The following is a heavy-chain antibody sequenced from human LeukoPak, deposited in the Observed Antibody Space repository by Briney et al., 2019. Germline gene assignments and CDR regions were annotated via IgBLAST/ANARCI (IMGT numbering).Heavy chain of an antibody. D-gene: IGHD3-22*01. Sequence: PSETLSLTCTVSGGSISSYYWSWIRQPAGKGLEWIGRIYTSGSTNYNPSLKSRVTMSVDTSKNQFSLKLSSVTAADTAVYYCARDRATMIVAVNPVGYYMDVWGKGTTVTVSS. V-gene: IGHV4-4*07. CDR1: GGSISSYY. CDR2: IYTSGST. CDR3: ARDRATMIVAVNPVGYYMDV. J-gene: IGHJ6*03.